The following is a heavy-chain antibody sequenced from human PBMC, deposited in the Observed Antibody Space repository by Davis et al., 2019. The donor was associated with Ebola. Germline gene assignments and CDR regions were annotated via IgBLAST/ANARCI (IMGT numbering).Heavy chain of an antibody. CDR3: AKYLLGTTAYGMDV. J-gene: IGHJ6*02. Sequence: GESLKISCAASGFTFSNYAMSWVRQAPGEGLEWVSCITPSGADIKYADSVKGRFSISRDNSKNTLYLQMNSLRAEDTAVYYCAKYLLGTTAYGMDVWGQGTTVTVSS. D-gene: IGHD4-17*01. CDR2: ITPSGADI. CDR1: GFTFSNYA. V-gene: IGHV3-23*01.